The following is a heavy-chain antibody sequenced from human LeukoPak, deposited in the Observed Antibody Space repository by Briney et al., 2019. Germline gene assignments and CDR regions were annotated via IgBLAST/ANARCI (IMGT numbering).Heavy chain of an antibody. CDR2: IIPIFGTA. Sequence: SVKVSCKASGGTFSSYAISWVRQAPGQGLEWMGGIIPIFGTANYAQKFQGRVTITTDESTSTAYMELSSLRSEDTAVYYCARGRSIAAPFDYWGQGTLVTVSS. CDR1: GGTFSSYA. V-gene: IGHV1-69*05. CDR3: ARGRSIAAPFDY. J-gene: IGHJ4*02. D-gene: IGHD6-6*01.